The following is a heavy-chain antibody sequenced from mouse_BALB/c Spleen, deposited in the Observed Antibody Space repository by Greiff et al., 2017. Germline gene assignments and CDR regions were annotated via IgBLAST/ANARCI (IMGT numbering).Heavy chain of an antibody. V-gene: IGHV5-17*02. CDR3: ARGNWLDY. CDR1: GFTFSSFG. J-gene: IGHJ2*01. Sequence: EVQLVESGGGLVQPGGSRKLSCAASGFTFSSFGMHWVRQAPEKGLEWVAYISSGSSTIYYADTVKGRFTISRDNPKNTLFLQMTSLRSEDTAMYYCARGNWLDYWGQGTTLTVSS. D-gene: IGHD4-1*01. CDR2: ISSGSSTI.